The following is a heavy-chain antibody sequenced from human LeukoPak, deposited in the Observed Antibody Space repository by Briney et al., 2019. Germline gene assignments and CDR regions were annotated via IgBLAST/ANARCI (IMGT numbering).Heavy chain of an antibody. CDR2: LNPNSGDT. V-gene: IGHV1-2*02. CDR1: GYTFTSYG. CDR3: ARGRNIEMTTMSGGSDY. J-gene: IGHJ4*02. D-gene: IGHD5-24*01. Sequence: ASVKVSCKASGYTFTSYGISWVRQAPGQGLDWMGWLNPNSGDTNYAQKFQGRVSMTRDSSISTAYMDLSDLRSDDTAVYSCARGRNIEMTTMSGGSDYWGQGTLVTVSS.